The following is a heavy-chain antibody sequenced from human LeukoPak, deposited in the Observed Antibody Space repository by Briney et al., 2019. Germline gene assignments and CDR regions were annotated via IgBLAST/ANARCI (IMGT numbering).Heavy chain of an antibody. J-gene: IGHJ4*02. CDR3: ASVRITIFGVAEIGDY. V-gene: IGHV1-8*01. CDR2: MNPNSGHT. D-gene: IGHD3-3*01. CDR1: GNTFSNYD. Sequence: GASVKVSCKASGNTFSNYDVIWVRQATGQGLEWMGWMNPNSGHTGYAQKFQGRVTMTRSTSIGTAYMELSSLRSDDTAVYYCASVRITIFGVAEIGDYWGQGTLVTVSS.